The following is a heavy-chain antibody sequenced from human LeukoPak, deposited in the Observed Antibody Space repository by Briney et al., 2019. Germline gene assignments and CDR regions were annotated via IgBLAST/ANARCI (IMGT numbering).Heavy chain of an antibody. D-gene: IGHD1-26*01. CDR2: ISGSGDNT. V-gene: IGHV3-23*01. J-gene: IGHJ6*01. Sequence: GGSLRLSCEASGFTFSSYGMSWVRQAPGMGLEWVSGISGSGDNTLYADSVKGRFTISRDNSKNTLYLEMNSLRAEDTAIYYCAKMKGHPLPKYYMDVWGQGTTVTVSS. CDR1: GFTFSSYG. CDR3: AKMKGHPLPKYYMDV.